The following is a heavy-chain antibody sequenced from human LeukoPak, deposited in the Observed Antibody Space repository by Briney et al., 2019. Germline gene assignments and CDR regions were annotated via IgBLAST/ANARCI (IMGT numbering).Heavy chain of an antibody. CDR1: GFSLRTRGMR. V-gene: IGHV2-70*04. CDR2: IDWDDDK. CDR3: ARIPTYGDYAYFDY. D-gene: IGHD4-17*01. J-gene: IGHJ4*02. Sequence: SGPALVKPPQTLTLTCTFSGFSLRTRGMRVGWIRQPPGKALEWLSRIDWDDDKFYNTTLKTRLTISKDTSKNQVVLTMTNMDPVDTATYYCARIPTYGDYAYFDYWGQGTLVTVSS.